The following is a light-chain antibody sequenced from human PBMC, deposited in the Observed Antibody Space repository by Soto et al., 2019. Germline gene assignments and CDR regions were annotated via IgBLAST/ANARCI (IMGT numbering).Light chain of an antibody. CDR2: DAS. V-gene: IGKV1-5*01. CDR3: QQYNSWT. CDR1: QSLRSS. Sequence: MTQSPATLSVSPGERATLSCRASQSLRSSLAWYQQKPGKAPKLLIYDASSLESGVPSRFSGSGSGTEFTLTISSLQPDDFATYYCQQYNSWTFGQGTKVDIK. J-gene: IGKJ1*01.